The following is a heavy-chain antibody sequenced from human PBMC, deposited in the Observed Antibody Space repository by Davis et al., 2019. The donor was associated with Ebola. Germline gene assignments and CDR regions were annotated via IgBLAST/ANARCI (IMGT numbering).Heavy chain of an antibody. CDR1: GDSASRKGSA. CDR3: ARGWLRTGLDY. CDR2: TYYTSQWIN. J-gene: IGHJ4*02. Sequence: PSETLSLTCGVSGDSASRKGSAWNWIRQSPSRGLEWLARTYYTSQWINDYSESVKSRVTINPDTSENQSSLQVNSVSPDDTAVYYCARGWLRTGLDYWGQGTLVTVSS. D-gene: IGHD5-12*01. V-gene: IGHV6-1*01.